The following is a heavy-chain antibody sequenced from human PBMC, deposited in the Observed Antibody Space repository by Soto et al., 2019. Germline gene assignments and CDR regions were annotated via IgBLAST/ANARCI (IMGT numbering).Heavy chain of an antibody. CDR1: GGSISSYY. CDR3: ARGNSYGYNYYYYGMDV. J-gene: IGHJ6*02. CDR2: IYYSGST. D-gene: IGHD5-18*01. Sequence: SETLSLTCTVSGGSISSYYWSWIRQPPGKGLEWIGYIYYSGSTNYNPSLKSRVTISVDTSKNQFSLKLSSVTAADTAVYYCARGNSYGYNYYYYGMDVWGQGTTVTVSS. V-gene: IGHV4-59*01.